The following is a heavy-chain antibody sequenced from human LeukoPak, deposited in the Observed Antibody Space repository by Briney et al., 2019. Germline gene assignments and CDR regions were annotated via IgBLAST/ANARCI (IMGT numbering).Heavy chain of an antibody. CDR1: GFTFSSYG. CDR2: ISYDGSNK. V-gene: IGHV3-30*18. Sequence: QPGRSLRLSCAASGFTFSSYGMHWVRQAPGKGLEWVAVISYDGSNKYYADSVKGRFTISRDNSKNTLYLQMNSLRAEDTAVYYCAKDSIVATIFFFDCWGQGTLVTVSS. J-gene: IGHJ4*02. CDR3: AKDSIVATIFFFDC. D-gene: IGHD5-12*01.